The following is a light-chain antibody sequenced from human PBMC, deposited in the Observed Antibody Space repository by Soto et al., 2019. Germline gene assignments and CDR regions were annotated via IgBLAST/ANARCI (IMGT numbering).Light chain of an antibody. CDR3: QQSYSTLLT. J-gene: IGKJ4*01. Sequence: DIQMTQSPSSLSASVGDRVTITCRARQSISSYLNWYQQKPGKAPKLLIYAASSLQSGVPSRFSGSGSGTDFTLTISSLQPEDFATYYCQQSYSTLLTFGGGTKVEIK. V-gene: IGKV1-39*01. CDR1: QSISSY. CDR2: AAS.